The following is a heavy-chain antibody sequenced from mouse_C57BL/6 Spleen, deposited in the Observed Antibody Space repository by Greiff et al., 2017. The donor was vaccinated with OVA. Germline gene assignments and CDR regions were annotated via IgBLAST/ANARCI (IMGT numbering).Heavy chain of an antibody. CDR2: INPRNGGT. CDR1: GYTFTSYW. J-gene: IGHJ4*01. CDR3: ARFDYGYYYAMDY. Sequence: QVQLQQPGTELVKPGASVKLSCKASGYTFTSYWMHWVKQRPGQGLEWIGNINPRNGGTNYNEKFKSKATLTVDKSSSTAYMQLSSLTSEDSAVYYCARFDYGYYYAMDYWGQGTSVTVSS. D-gene: IGHD2-4*01. V-gene: IGHV1-53*01.